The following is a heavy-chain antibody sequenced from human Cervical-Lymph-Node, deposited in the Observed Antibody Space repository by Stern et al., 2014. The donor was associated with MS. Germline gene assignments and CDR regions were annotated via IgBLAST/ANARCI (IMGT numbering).Heavy chain of an antibody. Sequence: EVQLVESGGGLVQPGGSLRLSCAASGFTFSTYAFSLVRQAPGKGLEWGSSICDSGFYTYYADSVKGRFTISRDNSKSMLYLEMQSLRAEDTAVYHCAKDLGRGVVVVPLYGLDVWGQGTTVTVSS. J-gene: IGHJ6*02. CDR2: ICDSGFYT. CDR3: AKDLGRGVVVVPLYGLDV. V-gene: IGHV3-23*04. CDR1: GFTFSTYA. D-gene: IGHD2-2*01.